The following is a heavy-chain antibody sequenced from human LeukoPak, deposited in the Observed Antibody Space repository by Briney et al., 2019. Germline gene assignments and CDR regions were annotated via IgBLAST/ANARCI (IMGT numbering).Heavy chain of an antibody. Sequence: GASLKISFQGSGSRFSTNWIAWVRPMPGKGLEWMGIISPGDSDESDPRYSPSFQAHVTITADTSIPTAYLQGSSLKASDTAMYYCARLRYSDKSAYFDFWGQGTLVTVSS. CDR1: GSRFSTNW. J-gene: IGHJ4*02. CDR3: ARLRYSDKSAYFDF. CDR2: ISPGDSDESDP. D-gene: IGHD3-22*01. V-gene: IGHV5-51*01.